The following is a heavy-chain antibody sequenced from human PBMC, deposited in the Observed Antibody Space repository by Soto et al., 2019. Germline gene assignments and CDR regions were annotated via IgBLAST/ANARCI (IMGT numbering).Heavy chain of an antibody. J-gene: IGHJ6*02. Sequence: SQTLSLTCAISGDSVSSNSAAWNWIRQSPSRGLEWLGRTYYRSKWYNDYAVSVKSRITINPDTSKNQFSLQLDSVTPEDTAVYYCARHSSGWYVGYYHYCGMDVWGQGSTVTVSS. V-gene: IGHV6-1*01. CDR1: GDSVSSNSAA. D-gene: IGHD6-19*01. CDR2: TYYRSKWYN. CDR3: ARHSSGWYVGYYHYCGMDV.